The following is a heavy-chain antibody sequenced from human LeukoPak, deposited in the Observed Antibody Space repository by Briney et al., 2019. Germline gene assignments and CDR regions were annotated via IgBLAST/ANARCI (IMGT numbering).Heavy chain of an antibody. CDR1: GGSISSGIYY. V-gene: IGHV4-61*02. Sequence: SETLSLTCTVSGGSISSGIYYWSWIRQPAGKGLEWIGRIYTSGSTIYNPSLKSRVTISLDTSKNQFSLKLTSVTAADTAVYYCARSDSSQPFQHWGQGTLVTVSS. J-gene: IGHJ1*01. CDR2: IYTSGST. CDR3: ARSDSSQPFQH. D-gene: IGHD6-13*01.